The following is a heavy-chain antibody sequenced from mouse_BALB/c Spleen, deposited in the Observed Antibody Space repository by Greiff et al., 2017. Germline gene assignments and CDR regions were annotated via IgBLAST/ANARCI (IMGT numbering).Heavy chain of an antibody. Sequence: VQGVESAAELARPGASVKMSCKASGYTFTSYWMQWVKQRPGQGLEWIGAIYPGDGDTRYTQKFKGKATLTADKSSSTAYMQLSSLASEDSAVYYCARDGYYEGDYWGQGTTLTVSS. CDR1: GYTFTSYW. CDR3: ARDGYYEGDY. V-gene: IGHV1-87*01. CDR2: IYPGDGDT. J-gene: IGHJ2*01. D-gene: IGHD2-3*01.